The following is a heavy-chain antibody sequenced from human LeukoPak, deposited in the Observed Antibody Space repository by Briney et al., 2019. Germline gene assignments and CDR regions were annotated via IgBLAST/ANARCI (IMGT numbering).Heavy chain of an antibody. Sequence: SETLFLTCTVSGGSISSYYWSWIRQPPGKGLEWIGYIYYSGSTNYNPSLKSRVTISVDTSKNQFSLKLSSVTAADTAVYYCARGRNFLKYYYDSSGYYYAPPPFDYWGQGTLVTVSS. CDR2: IYYSGST. D-gene: IGHD3-22*01. V-gene: IGHV4-59*01. CDR1: GGSISSYY. CDR3: ARGRNFLKYYYDSSGYYYAPPPFDY. J-gene: IGHJ4*02.